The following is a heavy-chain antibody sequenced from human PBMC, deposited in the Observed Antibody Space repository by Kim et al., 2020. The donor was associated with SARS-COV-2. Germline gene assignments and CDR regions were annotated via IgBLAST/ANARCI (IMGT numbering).Heavy chain of an antibody. Sequence: GGSLRLSCAASGFTFSSYSMNWVRQAPGKGLEWVSYISSSSSTIYYADSVKGRFTISRDNAKNSLYLQMNSLRDEDTAVYYCARDGDGVAGDQGIDYWGQGTLVTVSS. CDR2: ISSSSSTI. CDR3: ARDGDGVAGDQGIDY. V-gene: IGHV3-48*02. D-gene: IGHD2-21*02. CDR1: GFTFSSYS. J-gene: IGHJ4*02.